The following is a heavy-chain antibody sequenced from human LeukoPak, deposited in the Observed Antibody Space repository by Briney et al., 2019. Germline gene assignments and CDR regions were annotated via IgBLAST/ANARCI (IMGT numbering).Heavy chain of an antibody. D-gene: IGHD3-10*01. V-gene: IGHV3-21*01. CDR1: GFTFNSYS. Sequence: GGSLILSRAASGFTFNSYSMNWVRQAPGKGLEWVSSISSSSSYIYYAHSVKGRFTISSDNAKTSLYLQMNSLRAEETAVYCCASARTVSPRGVVDYWGQGTLVAVSS. J-gene: IGHJ4*02. CDR3: ASARTVSPRGVVDY. CDR2: ISSSSSYI.